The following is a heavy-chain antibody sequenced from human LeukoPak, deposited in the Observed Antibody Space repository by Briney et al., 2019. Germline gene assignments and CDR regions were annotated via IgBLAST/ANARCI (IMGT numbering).Heavy chain of an antibody. CDR3: ARVVAGTDWFDS. CDR2: ISSGSSSI. Sequence: PGGSLRLSCAASGFTFSSYSMNWVRQAPGKGLEWVSCISSGSSSIYYADSVKGRFTISRDNAKNSLYLQLNSLRDEDTAVYYCARVVAGTDWFDSWGQGTLVTVSS. CDR1: GFTFSSYS. V-gene: IGHV3-48*02. J-gene: IGHJ5*01. D-gene: IGHD6-19*01.